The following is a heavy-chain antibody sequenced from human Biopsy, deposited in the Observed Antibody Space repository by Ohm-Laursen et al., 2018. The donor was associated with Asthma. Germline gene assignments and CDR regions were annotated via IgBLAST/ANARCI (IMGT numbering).Heavy chain of an antibody. Sequence: SSVKVSCKTLGGTFNTYVTGWVRQAPGQGLEWMGGINSVFGTTTYPQKFQDRVTITADDSTSTVYMELSSLRSEDTAVYYCARKAGSCISRTCYSLDFWGQGTLVTVSS. D-gene: IGHD2-2*01. CDR1: GGTFNTYV. CDR3: ARKAGSCISRTCYSLDF. CDR2: INSVFGTT. V-gene: IGHV1-69*01. J-gene: IGHJ4*02.